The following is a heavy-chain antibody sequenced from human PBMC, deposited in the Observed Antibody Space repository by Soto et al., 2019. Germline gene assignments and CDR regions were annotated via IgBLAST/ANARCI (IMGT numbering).Heavy chain of an antibody. CDR2: ISAYNGNT. CDR3: ARGYSGYDRNYYYYYMDV. D-gene: IGHD5-12*01. CDR1: GYTFTSYG. V-gene: IGHV1-18*01. J-gene: IGHJ6*03. Sequence: GASVKVSCKASGYTFTSYGISWVRQAPGQGLEWMGWISAYNGNTNYAQKFQGRVTMTTDTSTSTAYMELRSLRSDDTALYYCARGYSGYDRNYYYYYMDVWGKGTTVTVSS.